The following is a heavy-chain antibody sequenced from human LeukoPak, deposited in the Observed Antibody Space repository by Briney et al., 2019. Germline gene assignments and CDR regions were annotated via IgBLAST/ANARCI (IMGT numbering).Heavy chain of an antibody. CDR1: GGTFSSYA. D-gene: IGHD6-13*01. Sequence: SVKVSCKASGGTFSSYAIRWVRQAPGQGLEWMGGIIPIFGTANYAQKFQGRVTITADESTSTAYMELSSLRSEDTAVYYCAREVSTGSSWYRDAFDIWGQGTMVTVSS. CDR3: AREVSTGSSWYRDAFDI. CDR2: IIPIFGTA. V-gene: IGHV1-69*13. J-gene: IGHJ3*02.